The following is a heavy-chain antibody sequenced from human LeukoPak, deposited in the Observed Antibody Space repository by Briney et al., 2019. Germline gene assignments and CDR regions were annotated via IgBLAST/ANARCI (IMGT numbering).Heavy chain of an antibody. D-gene: IGHD6-13*01. Sequence: PGGSLRLSCAASGFLFSNYNMNWLRQAPGKGLEWVSSISSSGSSIYYADSVKGRFTISRDNAKNSLFLEMNSLRGEDTAIYYCARAHSSSRPGWYDPWGQGTLVTVSS. CDR1: GFLFSNYN. CDR3: ARAHSSSRPGWYDP. J-gene: IGHJ5*02. CDR2: ISSSGSSI. V-gene: IGHV3-21*01.